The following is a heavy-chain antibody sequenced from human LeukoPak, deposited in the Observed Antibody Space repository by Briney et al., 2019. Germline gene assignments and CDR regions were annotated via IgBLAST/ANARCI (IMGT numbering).Heavy chain of an antibody. CDR3: ARAPSNTFTQNWFDP. CDR2: TSAFSGNT. J-gene: IGHJ5*02. V-gene: IGHV1-18*01. D-gene: IGHD3-3*02. Sequence: ASVKVSCTASGYTFTTSGVTWVRQAPGQGLEWMGWTSAFSGNTKYARSLQGRVTMTTDTSTSTAYMELRSLMSDDTAVYYCARAPSNTFTQNWFDPWGQGTLVTVSS. CDR1: GYTFTTSG.